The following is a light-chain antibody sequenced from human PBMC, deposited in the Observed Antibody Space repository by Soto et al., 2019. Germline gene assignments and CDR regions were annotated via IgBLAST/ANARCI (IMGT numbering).Light chain of an antibody. CDR3: QQFNNWPVT. CDR1: QAISSA. J-gene: IGKJ3*01. V-gene: IGKV1D-13*01. CDR2: DAS. Sequence: ANQLTQSPSSLSASVGDRVTITCRASQAISSAFAWYQQKPGKPPKLLIYDASTLQSGVPSRFSGTASGTDFTLTINSLQPEDFATYYCQQFNNWPVTFGPGTKVDIK.